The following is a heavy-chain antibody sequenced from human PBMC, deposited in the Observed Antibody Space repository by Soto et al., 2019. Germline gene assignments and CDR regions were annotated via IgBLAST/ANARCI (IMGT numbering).Heavy chain of an antibody. Sequence: GGSLRLSCAASGFTFSSYSMNWVRQAPEKGLEWVSSISSSSSYIYYADSVKGRFTISRDNAKNSLYLQMNSLRAEDTAVYYCAREVVPAAIDYWGQGTLVTVSS. CDR2: ISSSSSYI. CDR3: AREVVPAAIDY. D-gene: IGHD2-2*02. V-gene: IGHV3-21*01. J-gene: IGHJ4*02. CDR1: GFTFSSYS.